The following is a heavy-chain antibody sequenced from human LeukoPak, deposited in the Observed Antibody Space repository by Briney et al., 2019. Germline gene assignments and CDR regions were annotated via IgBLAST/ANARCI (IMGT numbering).Heavy chain of an antibody. J-gene: IGHJ1*01. V-gene: IGHV4-34*01. D-gene: IGHD2-15*01. CDR2: INHSGST. CDR3: ARTRYCSGGSCPQYFQH. CDR1: GGSFSGYY. Sequence: ADTLSLLCALYGGSFSGYYWSWTRHPPGKGREWRGDINHSGSTNYNPSLKSRVTISVDTSKNQFSLKLSSVTAADTAVYYCARTRYCSGGSCPQYFQHWGQGTLVTVSS.